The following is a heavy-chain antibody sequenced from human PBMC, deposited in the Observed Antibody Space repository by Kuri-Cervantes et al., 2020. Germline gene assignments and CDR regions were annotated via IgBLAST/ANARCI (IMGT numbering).Heavy chain of an antibody. Sequence: ASVKVSCKASGYTFTGYYMHWVRQAPGQGLEWMGWINPNSGGTNYAQKFQGWVTMTRDTSISTAYMELSSVTAADTAVYYCARDRVAAAGGGWFDPWGQGTLVTVSS. V-gene: IGHV1-2*04. CDR3: ARDRVAAAGGGWFDP. CDR1: GYTFTGYY. D-gene: IGHD6-13*01. J-gene: IGHJ5*02. CDR2: INPNSGGT.